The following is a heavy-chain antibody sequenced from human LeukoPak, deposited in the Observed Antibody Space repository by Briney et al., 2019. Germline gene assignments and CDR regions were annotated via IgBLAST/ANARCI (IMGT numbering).Heavy chain of an antibody. D-gene: IGHD3-22*01. CDR1: GYTFTSYD. CDR2: MNPNSGNT. V-gene: IGHV1-8*01. Sequence: ASVKVSCKASGYTFTSYDINWVRQATGQGLEWMGWMNPNSGNTGYAQKFQGRVTMTRNTPISTAYMELSSLRSEDTAVYYCARGGSSYYYDSSAYWFYYWGQGTLVTVSS. CDR3: ARGGSSYYYDSSAYWFYY. J-gene: IGHJ4*02.